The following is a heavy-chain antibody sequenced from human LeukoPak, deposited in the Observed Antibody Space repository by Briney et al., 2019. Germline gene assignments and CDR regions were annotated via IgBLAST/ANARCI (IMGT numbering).Heavy chain of an antibody. CDR2: IYYSGST. CDR1: GGSISSSSYY. D-gene: IGHD2-2*01. Sequence: SGTLSLTFTVSGGSISSSSYYWGWIRQPPGKGLEWIGSIYYSGSTYYNPSLKSRVTISVDTSKNQFSLKLSSVTAADTAVYYCARGIVVVPAATSFDYWGQGTLVTVSS. V-gene: IGHV4-39*01. J-gene: IGHJ4*02. CDR3: ARGIVVVPAATSFDY.